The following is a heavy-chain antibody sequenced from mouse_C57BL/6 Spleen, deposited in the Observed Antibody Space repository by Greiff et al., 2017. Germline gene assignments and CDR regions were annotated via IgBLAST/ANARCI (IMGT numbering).Heavy chain of an antibody. CDR1: GYSFTDYN. CDR2: INPNYGTT. V-gene: IGHV1-39*01. Sequence: EVQLQQSGPELVKPGASVKISCKASGYSFTDYNMNWVKQSNGKSLEWIGVINPNYGTTSYNQKFKGKATLPVDQSSSTAYMQLNSLTSEDSAVYYCARRRDLYYDYDVGAMDYWGQGTSVTVSS. CDR3: ARRRDLYYDYDVGAMDY. D-gene: IGHD2-4*01. J-gene: IGHJ4*01.